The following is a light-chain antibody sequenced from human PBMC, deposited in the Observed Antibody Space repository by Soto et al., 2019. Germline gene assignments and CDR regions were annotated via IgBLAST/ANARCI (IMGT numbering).Light chain of an antibody. CDR2: EAA. J-gene: IGKJ1*01. V-gene: IGKV1-5*03. CDR1: QYIHNY. Sequence: DIQMTQPPSTLSASVGDRVTITCRASQYIHNYLAWYQQKPGEAPKLLIYEAANLESGVPSRFSGSGTGTEFTLTLSSLQPDEFATYYCQQSNNYPWTCGQGPRVEI. CDR3: QQSNNYPWT.